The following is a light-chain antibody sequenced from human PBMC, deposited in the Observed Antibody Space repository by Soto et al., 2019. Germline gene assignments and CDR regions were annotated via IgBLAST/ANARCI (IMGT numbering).Light chain of an antibody. CDR2: EVS. J-gene: IGLJ1*01. CDR3: SSYTSSSTYV. Sequence: SALTQPASVSGSPGQSITISCTGTSSDIGDYNSVSWYQQHPGKAPKLMIYEVSNRPSGISNRFSGSKSGNTASLTISGLQAEDEADYSCSSYTSSSTYVFGTGTKLTVL. V-gene: IGLV2-14*01. CDR1: SSDIGDYNS.